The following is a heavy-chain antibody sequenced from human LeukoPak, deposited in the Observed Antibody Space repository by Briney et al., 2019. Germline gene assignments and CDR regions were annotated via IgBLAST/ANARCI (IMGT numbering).Heavy chain of an antibody. CDR1: GGSISSSSYY. CDR2: IYYSGST. D-gene: IGHD3-22*01. J-gene: IGHJ6*03. Sequence: SETLSLTCTVSGGSISSSSYYWGWIRQPPGKGLEWIGSIYYSGSTYYNPSLKSRVTISVDTSKNQFSLKLSSVTAADTAVYYCASTYYYDSSGYSPYYYYYYMDVWGKGTTVTVSS. CDR3: ASTYYYDSSGYSPYYYYYYMDV. V-gene: IGHV4-39*07.